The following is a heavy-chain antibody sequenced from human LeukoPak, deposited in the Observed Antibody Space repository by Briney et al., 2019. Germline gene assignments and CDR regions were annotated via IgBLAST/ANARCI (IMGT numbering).Heavy chain of an antibody. J-gene: IGHJ3*02. CDR1: GGSISSYY. V-gene: IGHV4-59*01. Sequence: SETLSLTCTVSGGSISSYYWSWIRQPPGKGLEWIGYIYYSGSTNYNPSLKSRVTISVDTSKNQFSLKLSSVTAADMAVYYCARAIAAAGLHAFDIWGQGTMVTVSS. CDR3: ARAIAAAGLHAFDI. CDR2: IYYSGST. D-gene: IGHD6-13*01.